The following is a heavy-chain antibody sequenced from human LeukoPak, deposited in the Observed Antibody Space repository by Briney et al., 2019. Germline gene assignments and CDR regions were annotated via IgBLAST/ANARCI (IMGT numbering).Heavy chain of an antibody. D-gene: IGHD6-19*01. J-gene: IGHJ6*02. CDR1: GYTFTGNY. Sequence: ASVKVSCKASGYTFTGNYMHWVRQAPGQALEWLGWINPNSGCTNYAQKFQGRVTMTRDTSISTAYMELSRLRSDDTAVYYCARVNGIAVAGIPPSGMDVWGQGTTVTVSS. CDR2: INPNSGCT. CDR3: ARVNGIAVAGIPPSGMDV. V-gene: IGHV1-2*02.